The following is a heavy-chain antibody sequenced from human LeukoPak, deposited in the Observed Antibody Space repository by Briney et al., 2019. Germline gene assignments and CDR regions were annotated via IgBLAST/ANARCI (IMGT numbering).Heavy chain of an antibody. CDR2: IYSGGST. Sequence: QSGGSLRLSCAASGFTVRSYWMHWVRQAPGKGLKWVSVIYSGGSTYYADSVKGRFTIPRDNSKNTLYLQMNSLRAEDTAVYYCATLGADFWSGYSPFDYWGQGTLVTVSS. CDR3: ATLGADFWSGYSPFDY. V-gene: IGHV3-53*01. CDR1: GFTVRSYW. J-gene: IGHJ4*02. D-gene: IGHD3-3*01.